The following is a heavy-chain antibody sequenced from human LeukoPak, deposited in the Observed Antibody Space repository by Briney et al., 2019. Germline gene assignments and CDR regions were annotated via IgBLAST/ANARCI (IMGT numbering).Heavy chain of an antibody. CDR1: GFTLYRYA. CDR2: IIGWGGST. CDR3: AKEGPGGDYFDY. D-gene: IGHD1-14*01. V-gene: IGHV3-23*01. Sequence: PGGALRLSCAPSGFTLYRYAIRGVRHAPGGGGECVSDIIGWGGSTHYAYSVKGRFTSSSDNSKNTLYLKMNSLRVEDTAVYYCAKEGPGGDYFDYWGQGTLVTVSS. J-gene: IGHJ4*02.